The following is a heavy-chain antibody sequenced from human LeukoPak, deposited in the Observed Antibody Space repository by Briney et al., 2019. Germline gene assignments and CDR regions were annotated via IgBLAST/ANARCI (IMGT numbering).Heavy chain of an antibody. CDR2: ITSDGTTI. D-gene: IGHD3-10*01. J-gene: IGHJ3*02. CDR3: ARDSEFGEFMYAFDI. V-gene: IGHV3-74*03. Sequence: GGSLRLSCAASGFSFSITWMHWVRQPPGQGLVWVARITSDGTTISYAESVKGRFTISRDNAKNTLYLQMNSLRAEDTAVYYCARDSEFGEFMYAFDIWGQGTMVTVSS. CDR1: GFSFSITW.